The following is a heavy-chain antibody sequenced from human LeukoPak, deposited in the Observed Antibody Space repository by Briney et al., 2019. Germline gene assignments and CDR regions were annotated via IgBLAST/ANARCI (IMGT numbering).Heavy chain of an antibody. J-gene: IGHJ4*02. CDR3: AKVQYYYDTSGYDY. CDR2: ISPNGDST. Sequence: GGSLRLSCAASGFTFNIHAMTWARQAPGRGLEWVSVISPNGDSTFYADSVKGRFTISRDNSKNTLYLQMNSLRAEDTAVYYCAKVQYYYDTSGYDYWGQGTLVTVSS. D-gene: IGHD3-22*01. V-gene: IGHV3-23*01. CDR1: GFTFNIHA.